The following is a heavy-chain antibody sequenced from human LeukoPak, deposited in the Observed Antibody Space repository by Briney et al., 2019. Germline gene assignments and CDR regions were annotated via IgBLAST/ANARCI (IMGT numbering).Heavy chain of an antibody. D-gene: IGHD3-22*01. CDR2: IYYSGST. V-gene: IGHV4-59*08. CDR3: ARLFDDSSGSVPWFDP. CDR1: GGSISSYY. Sequence: PSETLSLTCTVSGGSISSYYWSWIRQPPGKGLEWIGYIYYSGSTNYNPSLKSRVTISVDTSKNQFSLKLSSVTAADTAVYYCARLFDDSSGSVPWFDPWGQGTLVTVSS. J-gene: IGHJ5*02.